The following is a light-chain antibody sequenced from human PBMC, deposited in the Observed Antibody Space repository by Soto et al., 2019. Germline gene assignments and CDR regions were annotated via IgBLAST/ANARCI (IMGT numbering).Light chain of an antibody. Sequence: QSVLTQPASVSGTPGQSITISCTGSNSDVGIYDFVSWYQHHPGRAPKLIVSEVSHRPSGVSNRFSGSKSGNTASLTISGLQSEDEADYYCISYTSDDVRSVFGTGTKATVL. V-gene: IGLV2-14*01. J-gene: IGLJ1*01. CDR3: ISYTSDDVRSV. CDR1: NSDVGIYDF. CDR2: EVS.